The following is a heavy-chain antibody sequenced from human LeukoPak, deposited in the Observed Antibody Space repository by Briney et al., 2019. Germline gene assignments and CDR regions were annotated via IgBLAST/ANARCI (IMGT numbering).Heavy chain of an antibody. D-gene: IGHD3-22*01. V-gene: IGHV4-4*07. Sequence: PSETLSLTCTVSGGSISSYYWSWIRQPAGKGLEWIGRIYTSGSTNYNPSPKSRVTMSVDTSKNQFSLKLSSVTAADTAVYYCARNFYYYDSSGYYGPRFDYWGQGTLVTVSS. CDR2: IYTSGST. J-gene: IGHJ4*02. CDR3: ARNFYYYDSSGYYGPRFDY. CDR1: GGSISSYY.